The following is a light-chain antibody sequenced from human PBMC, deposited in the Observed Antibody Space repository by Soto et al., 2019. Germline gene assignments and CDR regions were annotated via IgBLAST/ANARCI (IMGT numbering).Light chain of an antibody. Sequence: QSALTQPASVSGSPGQSITISCTGTSSDVGGYNYVSWYQQHPGKAPKLMIYEVSNRPSGVSNSFSGSKSGNTASLTISGLQAEDEADYYCSSYTSSSTPLYVFGTGTKLTVL. CDR2: EVS. J-gene: IGLJ1*01. CDR1: SSDVGGYNY. V-gene: IGLV2-14*01. CDR3: SSYTSSSTPLYV.